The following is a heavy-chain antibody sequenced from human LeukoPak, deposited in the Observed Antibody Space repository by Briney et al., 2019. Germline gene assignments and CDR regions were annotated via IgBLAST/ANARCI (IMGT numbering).Heavy chain of an antibody. D-gene: IGHD4-23*01. V-gene: IGHV4-34*01. CDR3: ARGREVTRDFDY. CDR1: GGSFSGYY. J-gene: IGHJ4*02. CDR2: VNYSGST. Sequence: PSETLSLTCVVYGGSFSGYYWSWIRQSPGKGLEWIGDVNYSGSTRYNSSLESRVTISVDTSKSQFSLKLSSVTAADTSVYYCARGREVTRDFDYWGQGTLVSVSS.